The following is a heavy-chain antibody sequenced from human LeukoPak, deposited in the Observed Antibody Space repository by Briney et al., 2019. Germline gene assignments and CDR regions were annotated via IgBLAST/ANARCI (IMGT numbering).Heavy chain of an antibody. CDR2: IYHSGST. Sequence: SGTLSLTCAVSGASISSSNWWSWVRQPPGKGLEWIGEIYHSGSTNYNPSLKSRVTMSLDTSKNQFSLHLSSVTAADTAVYYCARDLSISMVVVDVDYWGQGTLVTVSS. D-gene: IGHD3-22*01. CDR3: ARDLSISMVVVDVDY. V-gene: IGHV4-4*02. J-gene: IGHJ4*02. CDR1: GASISSSNW.